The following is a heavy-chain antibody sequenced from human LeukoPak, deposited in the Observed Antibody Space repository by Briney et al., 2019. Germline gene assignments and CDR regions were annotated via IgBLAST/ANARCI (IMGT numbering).Heavy chain of an antibody. Sequence: SETLPLTCAVSGYSISSGYYWGWIRQPPGKGLEWIGSIYHSGSTYYNPSLKSRVTISVDTSKNQFSLKLSSVTAADTAVYYCARGTVSGWFFDAFDIWGQGTMVTVSS. CDR1: GYSISSGYY. V-gene: IGHV4-38-2*01. CDR3: ARGTVSGWFFDAFDI. J-gene: IGHJ3*02. CDR2: IYHSGST. D-gene: IGHD6-19*01.